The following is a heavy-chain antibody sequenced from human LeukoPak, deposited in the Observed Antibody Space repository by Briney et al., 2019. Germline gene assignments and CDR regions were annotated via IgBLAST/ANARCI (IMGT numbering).Heavy chain of an antibody. Sequence: PSETLSLTCTVSGGSISSYYWGWIRQPPGKGLEWIGYIYYSGSINYNPTLKSRVTISVDTSKNRFSLKLSSVTAADTAVYYCASTLGGYYDYWGQGTLVTVSS. D-gene: IGHD2-15*01. CDR2: IYYSGSI. J-gene: IGHJ4*02. CDR3: ASTLGGYYDY. V-gene: IGHV4-59*01. CDR1: GGSISSYY.